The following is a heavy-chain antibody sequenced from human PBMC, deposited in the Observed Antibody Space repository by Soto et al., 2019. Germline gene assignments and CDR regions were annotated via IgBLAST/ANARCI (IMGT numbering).Heavy chain of an antibody. V-gene: IGHV2-5*02. J-gene: IGHJ4*02. CDR3: ARTPRNEVERLTRHVFFY. D-gene: IGHD1-1*01. CDR2: IYWDDDK. CDR1: GFSLSTTGVG. Sequence: QITLKESGPTLVKPTQTLTLTCTFSGFSLSTTGVGVGWIRQPPGKALEWLALIYWDDDKRYSPSLQSRLTITKDTSKNQVVLTMTNVDPVDTATYFCARTPRNEVERLTRHVFFYWGQGTLVTVSS.